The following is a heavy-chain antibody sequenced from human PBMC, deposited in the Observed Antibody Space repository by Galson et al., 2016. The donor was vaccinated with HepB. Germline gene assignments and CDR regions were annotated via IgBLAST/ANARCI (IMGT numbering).Heavy chain of an antibody. CDR2: ISSSSNYI. D-gene: IGHD4-17*01. J-gene: IGHJ4*02. CDR1: GFRFRGYS. CDR3: ARVGDYEYSDY. Sequence: SLRLSCAASGFRFRGYSMNWVRQAPGKGLQWVSYISSSSNYIYYADSVKGRFSISRDNAKNSLYLQMNSLRAEDTAVYYCARVGDYEYSDYWGQGTLVTVSS. V-gene: IGHV3-21*01.